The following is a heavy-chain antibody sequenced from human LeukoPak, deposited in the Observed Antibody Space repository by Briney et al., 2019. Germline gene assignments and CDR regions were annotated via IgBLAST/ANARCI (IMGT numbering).Heavy chain of an antibody. CDR1: GFTFSSYW. D-gene: IGHD3-22*01. Sequence: GGSLRLSCAASGFTFSSYWMHWVRQAPGKGLVWVSRINSDGSSTSYADSVKGRFTIPRDNSKNTLYLQMNSLRAEDTVVYYCARAPADYDSSGYLDYWGQGTLVTVSS. V-gene: IGHV3-74*01. J-gene: IGHJ4*02. CDR3: ARAPADYDSSGYLDY. CDR2: INSDGSST.